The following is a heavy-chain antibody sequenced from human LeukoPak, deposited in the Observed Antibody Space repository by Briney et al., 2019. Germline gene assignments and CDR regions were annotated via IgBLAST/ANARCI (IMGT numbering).Heavy chain of an antibody. CDR3: ARDRCGDGFAHFDY. CDR2: ITPSGGT. V-gene: IGHV1-2*01. Sequence: ASVKVSCKASGYTFTSYAMHWVRQAPGQGLEWMGWITPSGGTNYPQKFQARVASTRDTSITTAYTDLSRLTSDDTAVYYCARDRCGDGFAHFDYWGQGALVTVSS. CDR1: GYTFTSYA. J-gene: IGHJ4*02. D-gene: IGHD5-24*01.